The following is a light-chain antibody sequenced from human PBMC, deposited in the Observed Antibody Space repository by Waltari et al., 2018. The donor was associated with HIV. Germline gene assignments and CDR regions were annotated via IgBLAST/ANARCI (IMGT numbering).Light chain of an antibody. CDR3: ASWDDGLRGHV. CDR1: RSHIGSTF. V-gene: IGLV1-47*01. Sequence: SALTQPPSLSGTPGQRLPLPCSGNRSHIGSTFVFWYRQLPGMAPSLLVYRNDRRPSGVGERFSGARSGDSASLAILGLRVEDEADYYCASWDDGLRGHVFGSGTSVSV. J-gene: IGLJ1*01. CDR2: RND.